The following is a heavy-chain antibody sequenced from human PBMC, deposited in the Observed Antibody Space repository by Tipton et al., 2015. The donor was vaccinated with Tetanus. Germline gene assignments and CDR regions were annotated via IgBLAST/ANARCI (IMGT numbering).Heavy chain of an antibody. CDR2: ISGSGSYI. D-gene: IGHD2-2*01. V-gene: IGHV3-21*01. CDR1: GFTLSRNS. CDR3: ARGTGGDYCSSTAGYPFDY. Sequence: SLRLSCAASGFTLSRNSMNWVRQAPGKGLEWVSSISGSGSYISYADSVKGRFTISRDNGKNSLYLQMSSLRVEDTAVYYCARGTGGDYCSSTAGYPFDYWGQGTLVAVSS. J-gene: IGHJ4*02.